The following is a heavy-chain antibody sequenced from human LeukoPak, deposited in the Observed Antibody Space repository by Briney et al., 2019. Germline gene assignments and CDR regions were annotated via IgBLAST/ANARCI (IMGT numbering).Heavy chain of an antibody. CDR1: GGSFSGYY. Sequence: PSETLSLTCAVYGGSFSGYYWSWIRQPPGKGLEWIGEINHSGSTNYNPSLKSRVTISVDTSKNQFSLKLSSVTAADTAVYYCARLPFSPRRRTGSGFWSGYPRNDYWGQGTLVTVSS. V-gene: IGHV4-34*01. CDR3: ARLPFSPRRRTGSGFWSGYPRNDY. CDR2: INHSGST. D-gene: IGHD3-3*01. J-gene: IGHJ4*02.